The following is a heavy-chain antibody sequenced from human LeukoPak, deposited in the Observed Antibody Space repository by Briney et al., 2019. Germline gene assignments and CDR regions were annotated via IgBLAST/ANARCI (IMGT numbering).Heavy chain of an antibody. CDR2: INHSGST. Sequence: SETLSLTCAVYGGSFSGYYWSWIRQPPGKGLEWIGEINHSGSTNYNPSLKSRVTISVDTSKNQFSLKLSSVTAADTAVYYCARGPNGFDPWGQGTLVTVSS. V-gene: IGHV4-34*01. J-gene: IGHJ5*02. CDR1: GGSFSGYY. CDR3: ARGPNGFDP.